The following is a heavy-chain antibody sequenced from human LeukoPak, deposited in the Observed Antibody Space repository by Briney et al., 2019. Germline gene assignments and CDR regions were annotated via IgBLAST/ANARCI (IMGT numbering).Heavy chain of an antibody. Sequence: SETLSLTCAVYGGSFSGYYWSWIRQPPGKWLEWIGEINHSGSTNYNPSLKSRVTISVDTSKNQFSLKLSSVTAADTAVYYCARGITFGGVIEYWGQGTLVTVSS. D-gene: IGHD3-16*02. CDR1: GGSFSGYY. V-gene: IGHV4-34*01. J-gene: IGHJ4*02. CDR3: ARGITFGGVIEY. CDR2: INHSGST.